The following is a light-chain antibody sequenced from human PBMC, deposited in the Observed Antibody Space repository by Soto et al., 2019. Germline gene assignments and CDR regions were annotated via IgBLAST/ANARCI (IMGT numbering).Light chain of an antibody. CDR2: KAS. J-gene: IGKJ1*01. V-gene: IGKV1-5*03. CDR3: PNYTSYSEA. CDR1: QTISSW. Sequence: DIQMTQSPSTLSGSVGDRVTITCRASQTISSWLAWYQQKPGKAPKLLIYKASTLKSGVPSRFSGSGSGTEFPLTISSLQPDDFDTYYCPNYTSYSEALGQGTKADIK.